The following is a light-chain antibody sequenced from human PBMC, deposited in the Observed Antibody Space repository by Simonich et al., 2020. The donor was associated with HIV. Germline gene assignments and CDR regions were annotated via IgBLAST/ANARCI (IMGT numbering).Light chain of an antibody. CDR2: VAS. V-gene: IGKV1-39*01. Sequence: DIQMTQSPSSLSASVGDRVTISCRASQKISTFLNWYQQKPGKAPKLLISVASSLQRGVPSRVSGSGSGTDFTLTISSLQPEDFATYYCQQSYSSPTFGGGTKVEIK. CDR3: QQSYSSPT. CDR1: QKISTF. J-gene: IGKJ4*01.